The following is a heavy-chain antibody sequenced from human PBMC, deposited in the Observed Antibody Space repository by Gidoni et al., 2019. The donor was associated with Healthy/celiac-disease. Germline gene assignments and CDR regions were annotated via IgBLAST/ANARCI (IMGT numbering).Heavy chain of an antibody. Sequence: QVQLQQWGAGLLKPSETLSLTCAIYGGTFLGYSWSWIRQPPGKGLEWIGEINHSGSTNYNPSLKSRVTISVDTSKNQFSLKLSSVTAADTAVYYWASLRTTMGGYYYYYGMDVWGQGTTVTVSS. V-gene: IGHV4-34*01. J-gene: IGHJ6*02. CDR1: GGTFLGYS. D-gene: IGHD3-3*01. CDR2: INHSGST. CDR3: ASLRTTMGGYYYYYGMDV.